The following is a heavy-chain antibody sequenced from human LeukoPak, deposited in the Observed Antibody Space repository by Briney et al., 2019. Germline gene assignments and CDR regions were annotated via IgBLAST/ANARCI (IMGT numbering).Heavy chain of an antibody. CDR2: IYHSGST. Sequence: SETLSLTCAVSGGSISSGGYSWSWIRQPPGKGLEWIGYIYHSGSTYYNPSLKSRVTISVDRSKNQFSLKLSSVTAADTAVYYCARDGHDAFDIWGQGTMVTVSS. J-gene: IGHJ3*02. V-gene: IGHV4-30-2*01. CDR1: GGSISSGGYS. CDR3: ARDGHDAFDI.